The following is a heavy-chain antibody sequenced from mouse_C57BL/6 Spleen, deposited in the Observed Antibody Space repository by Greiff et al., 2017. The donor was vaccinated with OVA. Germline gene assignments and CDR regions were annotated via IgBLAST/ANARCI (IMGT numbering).Heavy chain of an antibody. Sequence: GGGLVQPKGSLKLSCAASGLSFNTYAMNWVRQAPGKGLEWVARIRSKSNNYATYYADSVKDRFTISRDDSESMLYLQMNNLKTEDTAMYYCVRQSYYGNYGFDYWGQGTTLTVSS. CDR2: IRSKSNNYAT. CDR1: GLSFNTYA. J-gene: IGHJ2*01. CDR3: VRQSYYGNYGFDY. V-gene: IGHV10-1*01. D-gene: IGHD2-1*01.